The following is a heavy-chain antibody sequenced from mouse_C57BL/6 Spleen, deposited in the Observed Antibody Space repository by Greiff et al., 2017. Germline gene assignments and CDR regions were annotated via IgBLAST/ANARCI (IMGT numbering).Heavy chain of an antibody. V-gene: IGHV1-82*01. D-gene: IGHD1-1*01. J-gene: IGHJ1*03. CDR3: AREIYYYGSSSDWYFDV. Sequence: VKLMESGPELVKPGASVKISCKASGYAFSSSWMNWVKQRPGKGLEWIGRIYPGDGDTNYNGKFKGKATLTADKSSSTAYMQLSSLTSEDSAVYFCAREIYYYGSSSDWYFDVWGTGTTVTVSS. CDR2: IYPGDGDT. CDR1: GYAFSSSW.